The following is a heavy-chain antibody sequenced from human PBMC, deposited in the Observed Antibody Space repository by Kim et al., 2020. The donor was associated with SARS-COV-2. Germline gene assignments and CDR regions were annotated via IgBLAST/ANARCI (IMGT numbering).Heavy chain of an antibody. CDR1: GGSFSGYY. CDR2: INHSGST. D-gene: IGHD3-16*02. Sequence: SETLSLTCAVYGGSFSGYYWSWIRQPPGKGLEWIGEINHSGSTNYNPSLKSRVTISVDTSKNQFSLKLSSVTDADTAVYYCARTPWGGKESTLRLLRRPYYFDYWGQGTLVTVSS. CDR3: ARTPWGGKESTLRLLRRPYYFDY. V-gene: IGHV4-34*01. J-gene: IGHJ4*02.